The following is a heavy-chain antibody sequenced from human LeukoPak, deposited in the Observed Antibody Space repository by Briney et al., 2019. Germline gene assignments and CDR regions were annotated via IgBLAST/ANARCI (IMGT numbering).Heavy chain of an antibody. V-gene: IGHV3-7*01. CDR1: GLTSSPDW. Sequence: GESLKLSCTASGLTSSPDWMSWVRQATGEGLVWLACIKRNGHEKYYADSVRGRFTISRDDAGNSLHLQMNSLRVEDTALYYCAALDAPTLHAAYWGQGSLVTVSS. J-gene: IGHJ4*02. CDR2: IKRNGHEK. CDR3: AALDAPTLHAAY. D-gene: IGHD5-24*01.